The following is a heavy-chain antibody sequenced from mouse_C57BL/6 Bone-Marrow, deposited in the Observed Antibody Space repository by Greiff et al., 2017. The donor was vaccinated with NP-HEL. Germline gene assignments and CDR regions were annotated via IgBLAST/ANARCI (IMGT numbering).Heavy chain of an antibody. CDR3: ARGAAQATFYYYAMDY. J-gene: IGHJ4*01. V-gene: IGHV5-4*01. D-gene: IGHD3-2*02. CDR1: GFTFSSYA. CDR2: ISDGGSYT. Sequence: EVQLVESGGGLVKPGGSLKLSCAASGFTFSSYAMSWVRQTPEKRLEWVATISDGGSYTYYPDNVKGRFTISRDNAKNNLYLQMSHLKSEDTAMYYCARGAAQATFYYYAMDYWGQGTSVTVSS.